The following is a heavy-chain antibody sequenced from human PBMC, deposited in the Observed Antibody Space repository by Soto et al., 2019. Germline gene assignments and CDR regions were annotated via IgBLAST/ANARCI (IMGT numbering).Heavy chain of an antibody. CDR1: GYTFTNYA. D-gene: IGHD2-2*01. J-gene: IGHJ6*03. CDR3: ARGHLAVVPVASWFYYMDV. Sequence: QVQLVQSGAEVEKPGASVKVSCKASGYTFTNYAVHCVRQAPGQRLEWMGWTNAGNGNTRFSQNLQGRVTITRDTSARTVYMELSSLRSEDTSVYYCARGHLAVVPVASWFYYMDVWGKGTTGTVSS. CDR2: TNAGNGNT. V-gene: IGHV1-3*01.